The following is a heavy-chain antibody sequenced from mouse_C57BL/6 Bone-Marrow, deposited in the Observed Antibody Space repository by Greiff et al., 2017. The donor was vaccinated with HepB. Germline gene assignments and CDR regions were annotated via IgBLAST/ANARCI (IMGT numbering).Heavy chain of an antibody. D-gene: IGHD1-1*01. V-gene: IGHV1-81*01. Sequence: VQRVESGAELARPGASVKLSCKASGYTFTSYGISWVKQRTGQGLEWIGEIYPRSGNTYYNEKFKGKATLTADKSSSTAYMELRSLTSEDSAVYICARRRYYGSSSFAYWGQGTLVTVSA. CDR3: ARRRYYGSSSFAY. CDR1: GYTFTSYG. J-gene: IGHJ3*01. CDR2: IYPRSGNT.